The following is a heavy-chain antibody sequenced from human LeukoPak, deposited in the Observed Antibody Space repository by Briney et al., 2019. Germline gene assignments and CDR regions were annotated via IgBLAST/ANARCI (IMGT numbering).Heavy chain of an antibody. V-gene: IGHV4-59*01. J-gene: IGHJ6*02. CDR3: ARGDGPGTREEDYYYGMDV. D-gene: IGHD1-26*01. Sequence: TSETLSLTCTVSGGSISSYYWSWIRQPPGKGLEWIGYIYYSGSTNYNPSLKSRVTISVDTSKNQFSLKLSSVTAADTAVYYCARGDGPGTREEDYYYGMDVWGQGTTVTVSS. CDR1: GGSISSYY. CDR2: IYYSGST.